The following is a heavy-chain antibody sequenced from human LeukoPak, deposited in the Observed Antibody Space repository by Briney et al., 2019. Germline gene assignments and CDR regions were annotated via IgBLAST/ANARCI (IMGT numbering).Heavy chain of an antibody. V-gene: IGHV1-58*01. D-gene: IGHD3-22*01. CDR3: AAPSVVVPVSSFDY. Sequence: GTSVKVPCKASGFTFTSSAVQWVRQARGQRLEWIGWIVVGSGNTNYAQKFQERVTITRDMSTSTAYMELSSLRSEDTAVYYCAAPSVVVPVSSFDYWGQGTLVTVSS. CDR2: IVVGSGNT. CDR1: GFTFTSSA. J-gene: IGHJ4*02.